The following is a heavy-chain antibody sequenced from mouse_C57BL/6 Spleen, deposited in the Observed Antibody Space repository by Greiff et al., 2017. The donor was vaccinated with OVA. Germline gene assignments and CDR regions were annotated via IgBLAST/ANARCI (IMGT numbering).Heavy chain of an antibody. CDR3: ARGTVYYFDY. CDR1: GYTFTSYW. J-gene: IGHJ2*01. V-gene: IGHV1-55*01. D-gene: IGHD3-3*01. Sequence: VQLQQSGAELVKPGASVKMSCKASGYTFTSYWITWVKQRPGQGLEWIGDIYPGSGSTNYNEKFKSKATLAVDTSSSPAYLQLSSLTSEDSAVYYCARGTVYYFDYWGQGTTLTVSS. CDR2: IYPGSGST.